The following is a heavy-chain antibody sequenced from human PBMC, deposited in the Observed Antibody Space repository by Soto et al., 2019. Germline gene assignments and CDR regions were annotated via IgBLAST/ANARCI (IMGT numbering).Heavy chain of an antibody. Sequence: QRLEWMGWIDAGNGNTKYSQKFQGKVTITRDTYASKAYMELSSLRSEDMAVYQCERGIEYYYSVTDVWGKRTTVTVSS. D-gene: IGHD2-15*01. CDR3: ERGIEYYYSVTDV. CDR2: IDAGNGNT. J-gene: IGHJ6*04. V-gene: IGHV1-3*01.